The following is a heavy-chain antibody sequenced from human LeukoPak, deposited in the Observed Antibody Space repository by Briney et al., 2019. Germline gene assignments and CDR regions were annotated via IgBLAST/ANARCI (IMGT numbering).Heavy chain of an antibody. V-gene: IGHV1-8*01. J-gene: IGHJ1*01. Sequence: GASVKLSCKASGSTFTSYDINWVRQAPGQGLEWMGWMNPNSGNTGYAQKCHGRPNMTSNTSISTAYTGLRSERSEDTAVYYCARRVGRVFPVQHWGQGTLVTVSS. CDR3: ARRVGRVFPVQH. D-gene: IGHD2-15*01. CDR2: MNPNSGNT. CDR1: GSTFTSYD.